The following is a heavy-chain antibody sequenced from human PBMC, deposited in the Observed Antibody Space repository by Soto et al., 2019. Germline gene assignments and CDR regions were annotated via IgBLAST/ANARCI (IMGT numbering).Heavy chain of an antibody. V-gene: IGHV3-53*01. CDR2: IYSGGST. Sequence: GGSLRLSCAASGFTVSSNYMSWVRQAPGKGLEWVPVIYSGGSTYYADSVKGRFTISRDNSKNTLYLQMNSLRAEDTAVYYCARGSLGVIGMDVWGQGTTVTVSS. D-gene: IGHD3-10*01. CDR1: GFTVSSNY. J-gene: IGHJ6*02. CDR3: ARGSLGVIGMDV.